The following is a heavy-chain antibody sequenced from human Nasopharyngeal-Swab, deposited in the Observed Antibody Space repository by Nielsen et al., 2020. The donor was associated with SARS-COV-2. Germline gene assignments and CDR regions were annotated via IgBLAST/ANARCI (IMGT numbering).Heavy chain of an antibody. CDR3: ARVRLDYYDSSGYYSDSDWYFDL. CDR1: GFTFSSYG. J-gene: IGHJ2*01. V-gene: IGHV3-30*03. D-gene: IGHD3-22*01. Sequence: GSLKISCAASGFTFSSYGMHWVRQAPGKGLEWVAVISYDGSNKYYADSVKGRFTISRDNSKNTLYLQMNSLRAEDTAVYYCARVRLDYYDSSGYYSDSDWYFDLWGRGTLVTVSS. CDR2: ISYDGSNK.